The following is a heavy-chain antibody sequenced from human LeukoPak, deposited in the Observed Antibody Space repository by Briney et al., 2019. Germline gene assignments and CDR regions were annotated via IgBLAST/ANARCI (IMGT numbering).Heavy chain of an antibody. J-gene: IGHJ4*02. D-gene: IGHD2-15*01. CDR3: ARPELPGWSVLFDF. Sequence: GGSLRLSCAASGITFSSYGMHWVRQAPGKGLEWVAVISYDGSNKYYADSVKGRFTITRDNAENSLSLQVNSLRAEDTAVYYCARPELPGWSVLFDFWGQGTLVTVSS. CDR2: ISYDGSNK. CDR1: GITFSSYG. V-gene: IGHV3-30*03.